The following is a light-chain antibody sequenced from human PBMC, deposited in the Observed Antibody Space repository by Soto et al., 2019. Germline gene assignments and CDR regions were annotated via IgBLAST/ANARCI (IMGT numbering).Light chain of an antibody. V-gene: IGKV1-5*03. CDR2: KAS. CDR1: QSISYW. Sequence: DIQMTQSPSTLSASVGDRVTITCRASQSISYWLAWYQQKPGKAPKLLIYKASSLESGVPSRFSGSGSGTEFTLTISSLQPDEFATYDCQQNNNYWTFGQGTKVEIK. J-gene: IGKJ1*01. CDR3: QQNNNYWT.